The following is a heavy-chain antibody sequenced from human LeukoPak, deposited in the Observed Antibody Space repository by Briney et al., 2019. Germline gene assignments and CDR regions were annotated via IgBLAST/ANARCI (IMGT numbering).Heavy chain of an antibody. J-gene: IGHJ5*02. CDR2: IYYSGST. CDR3: AREGSDVQYNWFDP. V-gene: IGHV4-59*12. CDR1: GGSISSYY. Sequence: PSETLSLTCTVSGGSISSYYWSWIRQPPGKGLEWIGYIYYSGSTNYNPSLKSRVTISVDTSKNQFSLKLSSVTAADTAVYYCAREGSDVQYNWFDPWGQGTLVTVSS. D-gene: IGHD2-21*02.